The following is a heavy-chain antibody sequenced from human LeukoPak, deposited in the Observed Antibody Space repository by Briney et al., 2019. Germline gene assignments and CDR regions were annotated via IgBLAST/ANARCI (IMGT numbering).Heavy chain of an antibody. CDR1: GFTFSSYA. CDR3: ARVRSGTYYDY. J-gene: IGHJ4*02. V-gene: IGHV3-30-3*01. CDR2: ISYDGSNK. Sequence: PGGSLRLSCAASGFTFSSYAMHWVRQAPGKGLEWVAVISYDGSNKYYADSVRGRFTISRDNARTSLYLQINGLRAEDMAVYYCARVRSGTYYDYWGQGTLVTVSS. D-gene: IGHD1-26*01.